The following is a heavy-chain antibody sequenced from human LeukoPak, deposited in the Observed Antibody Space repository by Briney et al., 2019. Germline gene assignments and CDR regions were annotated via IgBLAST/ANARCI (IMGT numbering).Heavy chain of an antibody. J-gene: IGHJ5*02. CDR3: ARGPTFVVVPAAMRNWFDP. V-gene: IGHV4-34*01. D-gene: IGHD2-2*01. CDR2: INHSGST. CDR1: GGSFSGYY. Sequence: SETLSLTCAVYGGSFSGYYWSWIRQPPGKGLEWIGEINHSGSTNYNPSLKSRVTISVDTSKNQFSLKLSSVTAADTAVYYCARGPTFVVVPAAMRNWFDPWGQGTLVTVSS.